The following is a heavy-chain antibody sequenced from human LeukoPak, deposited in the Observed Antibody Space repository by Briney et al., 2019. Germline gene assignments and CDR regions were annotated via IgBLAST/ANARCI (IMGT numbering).Heavy chain of an antibody. CDR2: ISSSGSTI. V-gene: IGHV3-11*01. Sequence: PWGSLTLSCAASGFTFSDYYMSWIRQPPGKGLEWVSYISSSGSTIYYADSVKGRFTISRDNAKNSLYLQMNSLRAEDTAVYYCARSYSGYDIFDYWGQGTLVTVSS. CDR1: GFTFSDYY. CDR3: ARSYSGYDIFDY. J-gene: IGHJ4*02. D-gene: IGHD5-12*01.